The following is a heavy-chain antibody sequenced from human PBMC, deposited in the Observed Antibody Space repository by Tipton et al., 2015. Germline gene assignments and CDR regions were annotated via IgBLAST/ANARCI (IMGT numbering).Heavy chain of an antibody. CDR1: EYSFTKYW. CDR3: ARQLGHCASTSCQGFDP. J-gene: IGHJ5*02. D-gene: IGHD2-2*01. V-gene: IGHV5-51*01. Sequence: VQLVQSGAEVRKPGESLKISCKGSEYSFTKYWIGWVRQLPGKGLEWMGIIYPEDSYTTYSPSFQGQVTMSVDKSTSTAYLQWSGLKASATAMYYCARQLGHCASTSCQGFDPWGQGTLVPVSS. CDR2: IYPEDSYT.